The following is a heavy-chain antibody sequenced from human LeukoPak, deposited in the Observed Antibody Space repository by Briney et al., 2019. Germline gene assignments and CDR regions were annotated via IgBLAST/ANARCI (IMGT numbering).Heavy chain of an antibody. D-gene: IGHD3-10*01. CDR3: AKDSAMVRGVLDY. Sequence: HPGGSLRLSCAASGFTFSSYAMSWVRQAPGKGLEWVSAISGSGGSTYYADSVKGRFTISRDNSKNTLYLQMNSLRAEDMAVYYCAKDSAMVRGVLDYWGQGTLVTVSS. CDR1: GFTFSSYA. V-gene: IGHV3-23*01. CDR2: ISGSGGST. J-gene: IGHJ4*02.